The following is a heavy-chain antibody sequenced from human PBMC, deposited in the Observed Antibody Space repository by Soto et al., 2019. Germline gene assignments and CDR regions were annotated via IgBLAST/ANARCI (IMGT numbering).Heavy chain of an antibody. D-gene: IGHD6-13*01. CDR3: ARVRGSSSYYLPDFDY. V-gene: IGHV3-33*01. J-gene: IGHJ4*02. CDR2: IWYDGSTK. CDR1: GFTFRSYG. Sequence: GGSLRLSCAASGFTFRSYGMHWVRQAPGKGLEWVAVIWYDGSTKYYADAVKGRFTISRDNSKNTLFLQMNSLRAEDTAVYYCARVRGSSSYYLPDFDYWGQGA.